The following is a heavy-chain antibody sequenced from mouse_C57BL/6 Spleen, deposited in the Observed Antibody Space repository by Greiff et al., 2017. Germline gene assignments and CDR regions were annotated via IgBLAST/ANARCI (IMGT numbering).Heavy chain of an antibody. J-gene: IGHJ1*03. D-gene: IGHD1-1*01. V-gene: IGHV1-22*01. CDR1: GYTFTDYN. Sequence: VHVKQSGPELVKPGASVKMSCKASGYTFTDYNMHWVKQSHGKSLEWIGYINPNNGGTSYNQKFKGKATLTVNKSSSTAYMELRSLTSEDSAVYYCARRGYGSSYWYFDVWGTGTTVTVSS. CDR3: ARRGYGSSYWYFDV. CDR2: INPNNGGT.